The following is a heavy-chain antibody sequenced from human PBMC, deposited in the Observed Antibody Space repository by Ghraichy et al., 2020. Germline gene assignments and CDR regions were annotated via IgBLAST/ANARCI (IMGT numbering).Heavy chain of an antibody. J-gene: IGHJ4*02. CDR2: INPNSCGT. D-gene: IGHD6-13*01. CDR1: GYTFTGYY. CDR3: ARDPGQLVSSQGGLTRTYYFDY. Sequence: ASVKVSCKASGYTFTGYYMHWVRQAPGQGLEWMGWINPNSCGTNYAQKFQGWVTMTSDTSISTAYMELSRLRSDDTAVYYCARDPGQLVSSQGGLTRTYYFDYWGQGTLVTVSS. V-gene: IGHV1-2*04.